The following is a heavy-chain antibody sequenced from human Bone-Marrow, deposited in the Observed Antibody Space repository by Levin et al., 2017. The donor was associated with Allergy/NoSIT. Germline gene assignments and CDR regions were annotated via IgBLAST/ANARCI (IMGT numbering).Heavy chain of an antibody. CDR2: VTPYSGQT. CDR1: GSTFTKYD. V-gene: IGHV1-8*01. J-gene: IGHJ2*01. CDR3: ARTTTVTSRYFDL. D-gene: IGHD4-17*01. Sequence: GGSLRLSCEASGSTFTKYDINWVRQAPGRGLEWLGSVTPYSGQTEYSEKFQDRLTMTRSSSTNTVYMELSSLRSDDTAVYYCARTTTVTSRYFDLWGRGTLVTVSS.